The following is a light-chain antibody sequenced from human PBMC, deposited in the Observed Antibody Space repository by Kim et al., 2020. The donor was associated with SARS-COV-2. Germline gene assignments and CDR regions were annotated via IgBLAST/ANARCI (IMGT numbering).Light chain of an antibody. CDR2: GAD. J-gene: IGKJ1*01. CDR1: QTGDSH. V-gene: IGKV3-15*01. Sequence: GEGITLSGRASQTGDSHLAWYQQRPGQPPRLLMYGADMGATGVAARFTGSGDGTDFTLTIRGLQSEDVAIYYCKKYDNWPRTFGQGTKVDIK. CDR3: KKYDNWPRT.